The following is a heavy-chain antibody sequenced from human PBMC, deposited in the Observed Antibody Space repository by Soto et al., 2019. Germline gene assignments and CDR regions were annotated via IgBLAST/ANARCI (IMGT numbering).Heavy chain of an antibody. J-gene: IGHJ4*02. D-gene: IGHD3-3*01. CDR2: FYGSGSTST. CDR1: GFTFSTYT. CDR3: SKDRHPDGIWSFDC. Sequence: PGGSLRLSCAAAGFTFSTYTMSWVRQAPGKGPEWVAGFYGSGSTSTFYADSVKGRFTISRDNSKNMLFLQMNSLRAEDTAVYYCSKDRHPDGIWSFDCWGPATLLTLS. V-gene: IGHV3-23*01.